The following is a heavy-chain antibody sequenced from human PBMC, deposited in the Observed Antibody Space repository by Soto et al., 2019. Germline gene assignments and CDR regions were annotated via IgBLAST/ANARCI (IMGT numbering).Heavy chain of an antibody. D-gene: IGHD3-9*01. CDR1: GYTFTSYA. CDR3: ARGPLYYDILTGYLWWFDP. Sequence: GASVKVSFKASGYTFTSYAMHWVRQAPGQRLEWMGWINAGNGNTKYSQKFQGRVTITRDTSASTAYMELSSLRSEDTAVYYCARGPLYYDILTGYLWWFDPWGQGTLVTVSS. CDR2: INAGNGNT. V-gene: IGHV1-3*01. J-gene: IGHJ5*02.